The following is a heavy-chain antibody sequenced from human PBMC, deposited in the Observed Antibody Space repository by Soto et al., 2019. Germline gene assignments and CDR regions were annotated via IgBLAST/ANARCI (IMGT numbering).Heavy chain of an antibody. D-gene: IGHD4-4*01. J-gene: IGHJ3*01. Sequence: QVQLVQSGAEVKKPGASVRVSCKASGYTFTNYYIDWVRQAPGQGLEWMGIINPNGGSTTYVQKFRGRVTMTRDTATSPVYMALSRISSEDTAVYYCAGAASTTVTNRLNDVFDVWGQGTMVTVSS. CDR3: AGAASTTVTNRLNDVFDV. CDR1: GYTFTNYY. V-gene: IGHV1-46*03. CDR2: INPNGGST.